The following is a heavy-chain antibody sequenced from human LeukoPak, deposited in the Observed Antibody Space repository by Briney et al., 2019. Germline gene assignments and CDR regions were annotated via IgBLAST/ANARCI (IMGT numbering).Heavy chain of an antibody. CDR2: IKEDGSEK. Sequence: GGSLRLSCAASGFTFSNTYMTWVRQAPGKGLEWVANIKEDGSEKYYVDSVKGRFTISRDNAKNALHLQMNSLRAEDTAVYYCARGKGSVVDSWGQGTLVTVSS. D-gene: IGHD4-23*01. J-gene: IGHJ5*01. CDR1: GFTFSNTY. V-gene: IGHV3-7*05. CDR3: ARGKGSVVDS.